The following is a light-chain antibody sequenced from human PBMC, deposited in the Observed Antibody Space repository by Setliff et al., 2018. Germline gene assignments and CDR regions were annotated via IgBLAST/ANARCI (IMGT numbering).Light chain of an antibody. J-gene: IGLJ1*01. Sequence: ELTQPPSVSVAPGETARITCGGNNIGNKGVHWYQHLPGAAPKLLIFANSNRPSGVPDRFSGSKSDTSASLAIAGLQPEDEADYYCQSYDTSLSAYVFGTGTKVTVL. CDR1: NNIGNKG. CDR2: ANS. V-gene: IGLV1-40*01. CDR3: QSYDTSLSAYV.